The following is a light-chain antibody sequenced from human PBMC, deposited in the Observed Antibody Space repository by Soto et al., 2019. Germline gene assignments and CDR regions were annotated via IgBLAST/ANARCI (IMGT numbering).Light chain of an antibody. J-gene: IGLJ2*01. CDR2: EVS. Sequence: QSALTQPASVSGSPGQSITISCIGSSSDVGGYDYVSWYQQHPGRAPKVIIYEVSNRPSGVSDPFSGSKSGNTASLTISGVQPEDEADYYCCSYTYTSGTVFGGGTKLTVL. CDR1: SSDVGGYDY. CDR3: CSYTYTSGTV. V-gene: IGLV2-14*01.